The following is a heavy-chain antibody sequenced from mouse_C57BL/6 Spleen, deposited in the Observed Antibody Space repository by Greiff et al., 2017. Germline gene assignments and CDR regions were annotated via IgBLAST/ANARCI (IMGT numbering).Heavy chain of an antibody. CDR1: GYAFSSYW. CDR3: ARRDSSGYDFDY. D-gene: IGHD3-2*02. CDR2: IYPGDGDT. V-gene: IGHV1-80*01. Sequence: QVQLKESGAELVKPGASVKISCKASGYAFSSYWMNWVKQRPGKGLEWIGQIYPGDGDTNYNGKFKGKATLTADKSSSTAYMQLSSLTSEDSAVYFCARRDSSGYDFDYWGQGTTLTVSS. J-gene: IGHJ2*01.